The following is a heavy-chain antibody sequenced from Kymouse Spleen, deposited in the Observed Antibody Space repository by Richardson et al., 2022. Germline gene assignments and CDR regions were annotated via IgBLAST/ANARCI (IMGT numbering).Heavy chain of an antibody. Sequence: EVQLVESGGGLVQPGGSLRLSCAASGFTFSSYWMSWVRQAPGKGLEWVANIKQDGSEKYYVDSVKGRFTISRDNAKNSLYLQMNSLRAEDTAVYYCARREYYYGSGSYYNSWFDPWGQGTLVTVSS. D-gene: IGHD3-10*01. J-gene: IGHJ5*02. V-gene: IGHV3-7*01. CDR3: ARREYYYGSGSYYNSWFDP. CDR1: GFTFSSYW. CDR2: IKQDGSEK.